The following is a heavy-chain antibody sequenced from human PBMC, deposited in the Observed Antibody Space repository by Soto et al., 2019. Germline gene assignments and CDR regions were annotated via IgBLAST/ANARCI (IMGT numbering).Heavy chain of an antibody. CDR3: VREAVSGRTGFDY. V-gene: IGHV1-18*01. D-gene: IGHD6-19*01. J-gene: IGHJ4*02. CDR2: ISAYNGNT. CDR1: GYTFTTYG. Sequence: QVQLVQSGAEVKKPGASVKVSCKASGYTFTTYGISWVRQAPGQGHEWMGWISAYNGNTNYAQKLRGRVTMTTDTTMSTVYMELRSLISDDTAVYYWVREAVSGRTGFDYWGQGTLVTVSS.